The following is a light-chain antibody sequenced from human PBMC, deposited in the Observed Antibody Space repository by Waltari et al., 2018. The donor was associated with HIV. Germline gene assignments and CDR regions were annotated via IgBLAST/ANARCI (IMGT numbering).Light chain of an antibody. CDR2: DLS. CDR3: CSYAGSSTFL. Sequence: QSALTQPRSVSGSPGQSVTISCTGTSSDVGGYNYVSWYQQHPGKAPKLMIYDLSKRPSGVPDRFSGSKSGNTASLTISGLQAEDEADYYCCSYAGSSTFLFGTGTKVT. V-gene: IGLV2-11*01. J-gene: IGLJ1*01. CDR1: SSDVGGYNY.